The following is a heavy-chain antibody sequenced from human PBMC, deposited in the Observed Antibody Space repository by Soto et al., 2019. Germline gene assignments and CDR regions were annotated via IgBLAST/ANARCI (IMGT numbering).Heavy chain of an antibody. CDR1: GYSFTIYW. V-gene: IGHV5-10-1*01. CDR3: ARIRWYSGSCYGMDV. CDR2: IDPSDSDT. J-gene: IGHJ6*02. D-gene: IGHD1-26*01. Sequence: GESLKISCKGSGYSFTIYWISWVRQMPGKGLEWMGRIDPSDSDTNYSPSFQGQVTISADKSISTAYLQWSSLKASDTAMYYCARIRWYSGSCYGMDVWGQGTTVTVS.